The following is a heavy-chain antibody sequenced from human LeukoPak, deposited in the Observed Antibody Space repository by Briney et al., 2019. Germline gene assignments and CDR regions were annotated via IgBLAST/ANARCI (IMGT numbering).Heavy chain of an antibody. CDR2: IIPIFGTA. Sequence: GASVKVSCKASGGTFSSYAISWVRQAPGQGLEWMGGIIPIFGTANYAQKFQGRVTITTDESTSTAYMELSSLRSEDTAVYYCARVDYDFWSGYFDYWGQGTLVTVSS. J-gene: IGHJ4*02. V-gene: IGHV1-69*05. CDR3: ARVDYDFWSGYFDY. CDR1: GGTFSSYA. D-gene: IGHD3-3*01.